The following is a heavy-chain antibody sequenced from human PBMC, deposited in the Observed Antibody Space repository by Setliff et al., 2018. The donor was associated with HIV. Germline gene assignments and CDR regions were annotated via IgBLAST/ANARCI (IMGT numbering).Heavy chain of an antibody. V-gene: IGHV4-30-4*01. Sequence: SETLSLTCTVSGGSISSGDYYWSWIRQSPGKGLEWIGHIYYSGRIYYNPSLKSRVTISVDTSRTQLSLKLSSVTAADTAVYYCAREGGLWFGELLSYWGQGTLVTVSS. CDR2: IYYSGRI. CDR1: GGSISSGDYY. D-gene: IGHD3-10*01. J-gene: IGHJ4*02. CDR3: AREGGLWFGELLSY.